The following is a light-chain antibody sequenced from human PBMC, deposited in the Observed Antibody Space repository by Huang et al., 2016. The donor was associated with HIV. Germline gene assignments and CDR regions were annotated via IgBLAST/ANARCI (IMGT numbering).Light chain of an antibody. J-gene: IGKJ1*01. CDR2: DAY. CDR1: QRIDNF. CDR3: QQRGNSWT. V-gene: IGKV3-11*01. Sequence: EIVLTQSPATLSLSPGEKATLSCRASQRIDNFLAWYQQKPGQAPRRLIYDAYNRAPGIPARFSGRGSGTDFTLTISSLEPEDFAIYYCQQRGNSWTFGQGTKVEIK.